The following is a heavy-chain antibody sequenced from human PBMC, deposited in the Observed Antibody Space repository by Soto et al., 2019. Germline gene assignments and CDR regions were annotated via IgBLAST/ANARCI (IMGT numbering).Heavy chain of an antibody. Sequence: QVQLVESGGGVVQPGRSLRLSCAASGFTFSSYGMHWVRQAPGKGLEWVAVIWYDGSNKYYADSVKGRFTISRDNSKNTLYLQMNSLRAEDTAVYYCARDHRPVVVVTALQHWGQGTLVTVSS. V-gene: IGHV3-33*01. CDR3: ARDHRPVVVVTALQH. D-gene: IGHD2-21*02. CDR2: IWYDGSNK. J-gene: IGHJ1*01. CDR1: GFTFSSYG.